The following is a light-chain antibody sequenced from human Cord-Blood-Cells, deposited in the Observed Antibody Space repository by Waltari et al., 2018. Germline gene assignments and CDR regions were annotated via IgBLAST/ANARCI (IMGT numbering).Light chain of an antibody. J-gene: IGLJ3*02. CDR2: DVR. Sequence: QSALTQPASVSGSPGQSITISCTGTSSDVGGYNYVSWYQQHPGKAPKLMIYDVRKRPSGVSTRFSGSKSGNTASLTISGLQAEDEADYYCSSYTSSSTFVFGGGTKLTVL. CDR1: SSDVGGYNY. V-gene: IGLV2-14*01. CDR3: SSYTSSSTFV.